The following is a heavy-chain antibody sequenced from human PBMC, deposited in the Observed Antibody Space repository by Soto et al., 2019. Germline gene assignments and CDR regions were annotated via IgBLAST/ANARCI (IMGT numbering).Heavy chain of an antibody. Sequence: SETLSLTXTVSGGSISSGDYYWSWIRQPPGKGLEWIGYIYYSGSTYYNPSLKSRVTISVDTSKNQFSLKLSSVTAADTAVYYCARDFSSSGYYYASCGMDVWGQGTTVTVSS. CDR1: GGSISSGDYY. D-gene: IGHD3-22*01. CDR2: IYYSGST. CDR3: ARDFSSSGYYYASCGMDV. V-gene: IGHV4-30-4*01. J-gene: IGHJ6*02.